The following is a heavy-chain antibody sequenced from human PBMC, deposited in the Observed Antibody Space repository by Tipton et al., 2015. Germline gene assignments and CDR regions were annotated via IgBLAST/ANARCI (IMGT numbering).Heavy chain of an antibody. Sequence: TLSLTCTVPGGSISRFYWSWIRQPPGKGLEWIGYIHSTGNSAYNPSLQSRVTMSVDTPKNQFSLKLSSVTAADTAVYYCARLRETYGSDSDNWFDPWGQGTLVTVSS. J-gene: IGHJ5*02. CDR2: IHSTGNS. CDR1: GGSISRFY. V-gene: IGHV4-59*07. D-gene: IGHD3-10*01. CDR3: ARLRETYGSDSDNWFDP.